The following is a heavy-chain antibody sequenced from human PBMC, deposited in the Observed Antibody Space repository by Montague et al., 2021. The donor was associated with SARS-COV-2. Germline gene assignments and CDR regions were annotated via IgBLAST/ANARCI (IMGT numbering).Heavy chain of an antibody. J-gene: IGHJ3*02. Sequence: SETLSLTCTVSGGSISSRSYYWGWIRQPPGKGLEWIGSIYYSGSTYYNPSLKSRVTISVDTSKNQFSLKLSSVTAAVTAVYYCARLRGDYGGTYDTFDIWGQGTMVTVPS. V-gene: IGHV4-39*01. CDR1: GGSISSRSYY. D-gene: IGHD4-23*01. CDR2: IYYSGST. CDR3: ARLRGDYGGTYDTFDI.